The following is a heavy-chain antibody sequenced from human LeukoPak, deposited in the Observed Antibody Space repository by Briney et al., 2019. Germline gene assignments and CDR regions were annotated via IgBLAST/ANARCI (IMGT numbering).Heavy chain of an antibody. CDR2: VYYSGGT. J-gene: IGHJ6*02. CDR1: GGSFGSSAYY. D-gene: IGHD2-8*01. Sequence: SETLSLTCTVSGGSFGSSAYYWGWIRQPPGKGLEWIGNVYYSGGTYYNPSLKSRVTISINTSKNQFSLKLNSVTAADTAMYYCARGGVMVAGTPYYYYGMDVWGQGTTVTVSS. V-gene: IGHV4-39*01. CDR3: ARGGVMVAGTPYYYYGMDV.